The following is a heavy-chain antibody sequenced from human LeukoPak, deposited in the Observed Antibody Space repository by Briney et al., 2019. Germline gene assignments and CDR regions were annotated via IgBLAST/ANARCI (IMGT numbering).Heavy chain of an antibody. J-gene: IGHJ4*02. CDR1: GYNFSGHH. D-gene: IGHD1-26*01. CDR2: INPSNGDT. CDR3: ASPPLSSAMYYAH. V-gene: IGHV1-2*02. Sequence: ASVEVSCKASGYNFSGHHMHWVRQAPGQGLEWMGWINPSNGDTNYAQNFQGGVTMPRDTSITTAYLELSSLRSDDAAVYYCASPPLSSAMYYAHWGQGTLVTVSS.